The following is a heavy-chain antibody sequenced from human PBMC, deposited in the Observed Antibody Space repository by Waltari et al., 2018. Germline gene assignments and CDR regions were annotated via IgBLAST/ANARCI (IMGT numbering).Heavy chain of an antibody. CDR1: GFTLGDYG. D-gene: IGHD5-18*01. CDR2: IRSKAHGGTT. J-gene: IGHJ4*02. Sequence: EVHLVESGGGLVQPGRSLRLSCPASGFTLGDYGLQWVRQDPGKGLEWVAFIRSKAHGGTTEYAASVQARFIISRDDSKSIAYLQMNSLKSEDTAVYYCTRPRGYSYGYSDYWGQGTLVTVSS. V-gene: IGHV3-49*04. CDR3: TRPRGYSYGYSDY.